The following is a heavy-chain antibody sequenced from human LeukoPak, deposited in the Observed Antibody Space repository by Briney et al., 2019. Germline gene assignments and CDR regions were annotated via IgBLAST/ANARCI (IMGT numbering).Heavy chain of an antibody. D-gene: IGHD1-7*01. J-gene: IGHJ3*02. V-gene: IGHV1-18*01. CDR3: ARVRATGTTGAFDI. Sequence: EASVKVSCKAPGGTFSSYAISWVRQAPGQGLEWMGWINPNSGGTNYAQKLQGRVTMTTDTSTSTAYMELRSLRSDDTAVYYCARVRATGTTGAFDIWGQGTMVTVSS. CDR1: GGTFSSYA. CDR2: INPNSGGT.